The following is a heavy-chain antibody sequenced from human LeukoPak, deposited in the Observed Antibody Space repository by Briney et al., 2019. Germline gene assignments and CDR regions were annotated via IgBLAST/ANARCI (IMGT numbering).Heavy chain of an antibody. V-gene: IGHV3-23*01. D-gene: IGHD5-12*01. CDR1: GFIFSTCA. J-gene: IGHJ4*02. CDR2: ISGGGGST. Sequence: GGSLRLSCAASGFIFSTCAMSWVRQAPGKGLEWVSVISGGGGSTHYANPVKGWFTISRDNSKNTLYLQMNTLRAEDTAVYYCAKESGYSGYGEFDYWGQGTLVTVSS. CDR3: AKESGYSGYGEFDY.